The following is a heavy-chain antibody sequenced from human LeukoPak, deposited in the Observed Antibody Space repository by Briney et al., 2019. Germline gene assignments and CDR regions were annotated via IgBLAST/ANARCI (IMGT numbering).Heavy chain of an antibody. CDR3: ASGRGIEPLDY. J-gene: IGHJ4*02. CDR1: GGSFSGYY. D-gene: IGHD3-16*01. Sequence: SETLSLTCAVYGGSFSGYYWSWTRQPPGKGLEWIGEINHSGSTNYNPSLKSRVTISVDTSKNQFSLKLSSVTAADTAVYYCASGRGIEPLDYWGQGTLVTVSS. V-gene: IGHV4-34*01. CDR2: INHSGST.